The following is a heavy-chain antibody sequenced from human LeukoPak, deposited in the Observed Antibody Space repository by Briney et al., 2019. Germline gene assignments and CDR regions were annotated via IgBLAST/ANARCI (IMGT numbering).Heavy chain of an antibody. J-gene: IGHJ4*02. D-gene: IGHD6-13*01. Sequence: ASVKVSCKVSGYTLTELSMHWVRQAPGKGLEWMGGFDPEDGETIYAQKFQGRVTMTEDTSTDTAYMELSSLRSEDTAVYYCATDRPAAAATGEFDYWGQGTLVTVSS. CDR3: ATDRPAAAATGEFDY. CDR2: FDPEDGET. V-gene: IGHV1-24*01. CDR1: GYTLTELS.